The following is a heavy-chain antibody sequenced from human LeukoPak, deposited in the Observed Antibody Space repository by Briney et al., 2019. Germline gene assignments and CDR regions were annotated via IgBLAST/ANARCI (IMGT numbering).Heavy chain of an antibody. D-gene: IGHD3-10*01. J-gene: IGHJ4*02. Sequence: SETLSLTCTVSGGSISSSSYYWGWIRQTPGKGLEWIGSIYYSGSTYYTPSLKSRVTISVDTSKNQFSLKASSVTAADTAVYYCARVSTTYYYGSGSYSHFDYWGQGTLVTVSS. CDR1: GGSISSSSYY. CDR2: IYYSGST. V-gene: IGHV4-39*07. CDR3: ARVSTTYYYGSGSYSHFDY.